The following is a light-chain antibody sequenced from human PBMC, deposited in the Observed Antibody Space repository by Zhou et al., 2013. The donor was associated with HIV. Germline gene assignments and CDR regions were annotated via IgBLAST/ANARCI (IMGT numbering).Light chain of an antibody. V-gene: IGKV3-20*01. Sequence: EIVLTQSPGTLSLSPGEKATLSCRASQSVSSNYLAWYQQRPGQAPRLLIYNASSRATGIPDRFSGSGSGTDFTLTISRLEPEDFAVYYCQQYSSSVPWTFGQGTKVEIK. J-gene: IGKJ1*01. CDR2: NAS. CDR1: QSVSSNY. CDR3: QQYSSSVPWT.